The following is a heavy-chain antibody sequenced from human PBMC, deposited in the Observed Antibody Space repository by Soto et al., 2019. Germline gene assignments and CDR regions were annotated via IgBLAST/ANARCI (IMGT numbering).Heavy chain of an antibody. CDR1: GGSISSYY. J-gene: IGHJ1*01. D-gene: IGHD4-17*01. CDR3: ARESDYGDYQGFQH. CDR2: IYYSGST. V-gene: IGHV4-59*01. Sequence: SETLSLTCTVSGGSISSYYWSWIRQPPGKGLEWIGYIYYSGSTNYNPSLKSRVTISVDTSKNQFSLKLSSVTAADTAVYYCARESDYGDYQGFQHWGQGPLVTVSS.